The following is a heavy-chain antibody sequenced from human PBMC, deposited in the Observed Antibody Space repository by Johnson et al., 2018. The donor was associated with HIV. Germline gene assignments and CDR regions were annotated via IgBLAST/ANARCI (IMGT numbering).Heavy chain of an antibody. J-gene: IGHJ3*02. CDR1: GFTFDDYG. CDR3: ARRRRYGDYFADAFDI. CDR2: INWNGGSI. D-gene: IGHD4-17*01. V-gene: IGHV3-20*04. Sequence: VHLVESGGGVVRPGGSLRLSCAASGFTFDDYGMSWVRQAPGKGLEWVSGINWNGGSIGYADSVKGRFTISRDNAKNSLYVQMNSLRGEDTALYYCARRRRYGDYFADAFDIWGQGTMVTVSS.